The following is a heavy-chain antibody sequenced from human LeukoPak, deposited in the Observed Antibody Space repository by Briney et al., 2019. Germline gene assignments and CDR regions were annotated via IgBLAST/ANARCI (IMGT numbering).Heavy chain of an antibody. CDR2: ISSNSGSV. J-gene: IGHJ4*02. D-gene: IGHD3-9*01. CDR3: ARDLPPDN. V-gene: IGHV3-9*01. CDR1: GFTFHGYA. Sequence: GRSLRLSCAASGFTFHGYAMHWVRQAPGKGLEWVSGISSNSGSVGYADSVKGRFTISRDNAKNSLYLQMNSLRAEDTALYYCARDLPPDNWGQGTLVTVSS.